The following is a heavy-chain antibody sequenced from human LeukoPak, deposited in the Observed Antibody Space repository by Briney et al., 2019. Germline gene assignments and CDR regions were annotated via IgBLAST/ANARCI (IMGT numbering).Heavy chain of an antibody. CDR3: AKGGRVASSRPNTYFDY. Sequence: PGGSLRLSCVGSGFIFSSSAMSWVRQAPGKGLEWVSGTSGGGTDTYYADSVKGRFTISRDNSKNTLYLQMNSLRAEDTALYYCAKGGRVASSRPNTYFDYWGQGILVTVSS. V-gene: IGHV3-23*01. J-gene: IGHJ4*02. CDR1: GFIFSSSA. CDR2: TSGGGTDT. D-gene: IGHD3-10*01.